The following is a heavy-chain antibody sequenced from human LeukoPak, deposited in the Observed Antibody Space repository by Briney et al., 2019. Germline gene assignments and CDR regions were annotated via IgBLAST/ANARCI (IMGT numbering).Heavy chain of an antibody. CDR3: ARAGGYCSGGNCYNWFDP. J-gene: IGHJ5*02. D-gene: IGHD2-15*01. CDR1: GYTFTNYY. Sequence: VSVKVSCKASGYTFTNYYMHWVRQAPGQGLEWMGIINPSGGTTTYAQKFQGRVTMTRDTSTSTVYMELSSLRSEDTAVYYCARAGGYCSGGNCYNWFDPWGQGTLVTVSS. V-gene: IGHV1-46*01. CDR2: INPSGGTT.